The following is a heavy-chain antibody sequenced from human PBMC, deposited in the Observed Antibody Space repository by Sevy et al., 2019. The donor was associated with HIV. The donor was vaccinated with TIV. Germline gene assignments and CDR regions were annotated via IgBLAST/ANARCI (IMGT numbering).Heavy chain of an antibody. V-gene: IGHV3-21*01. CDR2: ISSSSSYI. CDR3: ARDPDILTGYYH. Sequence: GGSLRLSCAASGFTFHTYWMQWVCQAPGKGLEWVSSISSSSSYIYYADSVKGRFTISRDNAKNSLYLQMNSLRAEDTAVYYCARDPDILTGYYHWGQGTLVTVSS. D-gene: IGHD3-9*01. CDR1: GFTFHTYW. J-gene: IGHJ5*02.